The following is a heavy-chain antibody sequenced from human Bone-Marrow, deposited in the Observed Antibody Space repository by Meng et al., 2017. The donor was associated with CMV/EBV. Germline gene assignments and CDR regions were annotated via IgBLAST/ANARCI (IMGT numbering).Heavy chain of an antibody. CDR2: IYYSGST. CDR1: GGSISSYY. Sequence: GSLRLSCTVSGGSISSYYWSWIRQPPGKGLEWIGYIYYSGSTNYNPSLKSRVTISVDTSKNQFSLKLSSVTAADTAVYYCARESSSSAYYYYGMDVWGQGTTVTVSS. D-gene: IGHD6-6*01. CDR3: ARESSSSAYYYYGMDV. J-gene: IGHJ6*02. V-gene: IGHV4-59*01.